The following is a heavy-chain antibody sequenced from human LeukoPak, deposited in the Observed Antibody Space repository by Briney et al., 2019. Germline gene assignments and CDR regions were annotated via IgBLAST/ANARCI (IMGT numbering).Heavy chain of an antibody. CDR1: DYSISISSGYY. CDR3: ARTETNTSWSPDFDS. D-gene: IGHD2-2*01. V-gene: IGHV4-38-2*02. J-gene: IGHJ4*02. CDR2: INHSGRT. Sequence: SETLSLTCTVSDYSISISSGYYWAWIRQPPRKGLEWIGEINHSGRTNYNPSLKSRVTISVDTSKNQFSLKVTSVTAADTAVYYCARTETNTSWSPDFDSWGQGTLVTVSS.